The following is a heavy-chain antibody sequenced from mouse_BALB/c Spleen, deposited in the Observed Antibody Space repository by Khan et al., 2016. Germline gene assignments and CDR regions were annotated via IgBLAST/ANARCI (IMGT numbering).Heavy chain of an antibody. J-gene: IGHJ3*01. CDR2: INSAGNDT. Sequence: EVELVESGGGLVQPGESLKLPCESNEYEFPSHDMSWVRKTPEKRLELVAAINSAGNDTYYPDTMERRFIISRDNTKKTLYLQINSLRSENTALYYCTRHYYGSSFCFAYWGQGTLVTVSA. D-gene: IGHD1-1*01. V-gene: IGHV5-2*01. CDR3: TRHYYGSSFCFAY. CDR1: EYEFPSHD.